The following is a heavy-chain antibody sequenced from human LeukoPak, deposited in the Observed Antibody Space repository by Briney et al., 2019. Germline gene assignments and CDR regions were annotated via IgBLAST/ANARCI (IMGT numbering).Heavy chain of an antibody. D-gene: IGHD3-10*01. CDR2: ISSSNSYT. CDR1: GFTFSDYY. Sequence: GGSLRLSCAASGFTFSDYYMSWIRQAPGKGLEWVSYISSSNSYTNYADSVKGRFTISRDNAKNSLYLQMNSLRAEDTAVYYCARVPGSYFIDYWGQGTLVTVSS. J-gene: IGHJ4*02. V-gene: IGHV3-11*06. CDR3: ARVPGSYFIDY.